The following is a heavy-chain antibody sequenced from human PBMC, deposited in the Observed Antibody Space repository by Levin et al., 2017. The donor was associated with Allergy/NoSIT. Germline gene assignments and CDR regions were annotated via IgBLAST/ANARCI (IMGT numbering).Heavy chain of an antibody. CDR1: GGSITNYY. D-gene: IGHD4-17*01. CDR3: AGARTVTEASTDY. J-gene: IGHJ4*02. CDR2: IYYSGST. V-gene: IGHV4-59*01. Sequence: HSQTLSLTCTVSGGSITNYYWTWIRQPPGKGLEWIGYIYYSGSTNYNPSLKSRVTISVDTSKNQFSLKLSSVTAADTAVYYCAGARTVTEASTDYWGQGTLVTVSS.